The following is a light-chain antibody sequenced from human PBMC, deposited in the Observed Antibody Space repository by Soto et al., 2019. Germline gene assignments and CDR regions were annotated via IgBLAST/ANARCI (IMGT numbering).Light chain of an antibody. CDR2: AAS. J-gene: IGKJ1*01. V-gene: IGKV3-20*01. Sequence: EIVLTQSPGTLSLSPGERSTLSCRASQSLSSGYLAWYQQKPGQAPRILIYAASSRATGIPDRFSGSGSGTDFSLTISRLEPEDFAVYYSARWTFGQGTKVDI. CDR1: QSLSSGY. CDR3: ARWT.